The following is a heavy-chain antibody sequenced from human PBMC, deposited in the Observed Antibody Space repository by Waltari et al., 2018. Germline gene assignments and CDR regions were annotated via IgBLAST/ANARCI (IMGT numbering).Heavy chain of an antibody. CDR1: GFTFSSYG. Sequence: QVQLVESGGGVVQPGRSLRLSCAASGFTFSSYGMHWVRQAPGKGLEWVAVISYDGSNKYYSDSVKCRFTISRDNSKNTLYLQRNSLRAEDTAVYYCAKAGPGYCSGGSCYSLDYWGQGTLVTVSS. CDR2: ISYDGSNK. V-gene: IGHV3-30*18. J-gene: IGHJ4*02. CDR3: AKAGPGYCSGGSCYSLDY. D-gene: IGHD2-15*01.